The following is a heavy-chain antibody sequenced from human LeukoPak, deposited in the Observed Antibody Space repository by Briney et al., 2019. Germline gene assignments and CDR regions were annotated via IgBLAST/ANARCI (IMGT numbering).Heavy chain of an antibody. D-gene: IGHD3-9*01. V-gene: IGHV7-4-1*02. CDR2: INTNTGNP. CDR1: GYTFTGYY. J-gene: IGHJ5*02. CDR3: ARGRYFDLNWFDP. Sequence: ASVKVSCKASGYTFTGYYMHWVRQAPGQGLEWMGWINTNTGNPTYAQGFTGRFVFSSDTSVSTAYLQISSLKAEDTAVYYCARGRYFDLNWFDPWGQGTLVTVSS.